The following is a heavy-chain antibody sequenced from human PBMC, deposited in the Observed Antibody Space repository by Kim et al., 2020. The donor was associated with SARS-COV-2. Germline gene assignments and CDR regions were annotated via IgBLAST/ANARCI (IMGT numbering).Heavy chain of an antibody. CDR3: ARESHYGEYDY. Sequence: TNYSQRLQGRVTMPTDTSTSTAYMELRSLRSDDTAVYYCARESHYGEYDYWGQGTLVTVSS. D-gene: IGHD4-17*01. CDR2: T. J-gene: IGHJ4*02. V-gene: IGHV1-18*01.